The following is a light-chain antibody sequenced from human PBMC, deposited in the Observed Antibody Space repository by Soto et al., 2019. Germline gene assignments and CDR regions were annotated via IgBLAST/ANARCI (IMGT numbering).Light chain of an antibody. J-gene: IGLJ1*01. CDR1: SSGVGGYNY. V-gene: IGLV2-8*01. CDR2: EVT. CDR3: SSYAGGYNAV. Sequence: QSALTQPPSASGSPGQSVTISCTGTSSGVGGYNYVSWYQQHPGKAPKLMIYEVTKRPSGVPDLFSGSKSGNTASLTVSGGQAADEADYYCSSYAGGYNAVFATGTKLTVL.